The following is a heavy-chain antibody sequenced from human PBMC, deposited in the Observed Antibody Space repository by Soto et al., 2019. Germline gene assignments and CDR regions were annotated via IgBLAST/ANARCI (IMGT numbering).Heavy chain of an antibody. V-gene: IGHV4-59*08. Sequence: ETLSLTCSLSGGAIGGYYWSWIRQPPGKALEWIGYVSYSGSTDYHPSLKSRVSISIDTSKNQFSLKMISVTAADTAVYYCARHGSASGWFFFDPWGQGALVTVSS. CDR2: VSYSGST. D-gene: IGHD6-19*01. CDR3: ARHGSASGWFFFDP. J-gene: IGHJ5*02. CDR1: GGAIGGYY.